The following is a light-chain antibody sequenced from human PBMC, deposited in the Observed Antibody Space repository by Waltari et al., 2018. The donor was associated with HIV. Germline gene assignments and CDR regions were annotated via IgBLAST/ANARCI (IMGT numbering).Light chain of an antibody. CDR2: NTD. V-gene: IGLV8-61*01. CDR1: SGSVSSAYY. J-gene: IGLJ3*02. Sequence: QTVVTQEPSFSVSPGGTITLTCGLSSGSVSSAYYPSWYQQTTGQPPRPLIYNTDPRSSGVPDRVSGSIVGNKAALTITGAQSEDESDYYCLLYMASGRVFGGGTRLTVL. CDR3: LLYMASGRV.